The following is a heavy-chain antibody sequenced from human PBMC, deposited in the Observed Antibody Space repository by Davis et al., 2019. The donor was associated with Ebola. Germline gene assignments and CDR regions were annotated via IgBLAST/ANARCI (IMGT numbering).Heavy chain of an antibody. D-gene: IGHD6-6*01. J-gene: IGHJ4*02. CDR3: ARDAEQLAEYYFDY. V-gene: IGHV3-30*04. Sequence: GESLKISCAASGFTFGSFAMHWVRQAPGKGLEWVAVISFDGMNRDYADSVKGRFTISRDNSNTLYLQMNSLRSEDTAVYYCARDAEQLAEYYFDYWGQGTRVTVSS. CDR1: GFTFGSFA. CDR2: ISFDGMNR.